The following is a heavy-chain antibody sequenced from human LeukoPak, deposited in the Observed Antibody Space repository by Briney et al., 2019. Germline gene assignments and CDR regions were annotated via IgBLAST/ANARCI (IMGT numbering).Heavy chain of an antibody. CDR2: IYYSGST. CDR1: GGSISSYY. Sequence: SETLSLTCTVSGGSISSYYWSWIRQPPGKGLEWIGYIYYSGSTNYNPSLKSRVTISVDTSKNQFSLKLSSVTAADTAVYYCAREAGCSSGCYYSFDYWGQGTLVTVSS. D-gene: IGHD6-19*01. V-gene: IGHV4-59*01. J-gene: IGHJ4*02. CDR3: AREAGCSSGCYYSFDY.